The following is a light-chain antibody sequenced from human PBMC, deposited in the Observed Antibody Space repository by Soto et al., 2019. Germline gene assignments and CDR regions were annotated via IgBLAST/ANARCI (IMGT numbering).Light chain of an antibody. Sequence: DIQMTQSPSSLSASVGDRVTITCRASQSISSYLNWYQQKPGKAPKLLIYAASSLESGVPSRFSGSGSGTEFTLTISSLQPDDFATYYCQQSYGTSITFGQGTRLEIK. CDR3: QQSYGTSIT. V-gene: IGKV1-39*01. CDR2: AAS. CDR1: QSISSY. J-gene: IGKJ5*01.